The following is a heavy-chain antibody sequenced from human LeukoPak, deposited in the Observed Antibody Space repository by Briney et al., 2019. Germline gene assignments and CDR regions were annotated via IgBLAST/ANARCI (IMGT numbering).Heavy chain of an antibody. D-gene: IGHD2-15*01. J-gene: IGHJ4*02. CDR3: VRDGQGSTPLDY. CDR1: GFTFSSYG. Sequence: GGSLRLSCAATGFTFSSYGMHWVRHAPGKGLVWVSGISTDGSRPRYADSVNGRFTISRDNAKNTLYLQMNSLRAEDTAVYFCVRDGQGSTPLDYWGQGTLVTVSS. V-gene: IGHV3-74*01. CDR2: ISTDGSRP.